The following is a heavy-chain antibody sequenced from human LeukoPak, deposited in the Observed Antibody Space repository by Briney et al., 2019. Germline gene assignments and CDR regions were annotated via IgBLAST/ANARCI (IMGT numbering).Heavy chain of an antibody. CDR1: GGSLSSYY. V-gene: IGHV4-59*01. CDR3: AREEATALDY. CDR2: IYYSGST. J-gene: IGHJ4*02. Sequence: SETLSLTCTVSGGSLSSYYWSWVRQPPGKGLEWIGYIYYSGSTNYNPSLTSRVTISVDTSKNQFSLKLSSVTAADTAVYYCAREEATALDYWGQGTLVTVSS. D-gene: IGHD5-24*01.